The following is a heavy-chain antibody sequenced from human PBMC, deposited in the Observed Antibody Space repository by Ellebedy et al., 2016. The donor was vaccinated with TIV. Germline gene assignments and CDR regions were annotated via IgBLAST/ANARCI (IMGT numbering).Heavy chain of an antibody. CDR3: ATGPGVLRFLEWLY. D-gene: IGHD3-3*01. CDR2: IIPIVGIT. J-gene: IGHJ4*02. CDR1: GGTLRRYG. Sequence: AASVKVSCKASGGTLRRYGISWVRQAPGLGLEWMGRIIPIVGITIYAQKFQDRVTITEDNFTNTVYMEMSSLRSEDTAVYYCATGPGVLRFLEWLYWGQGTLVTVSS. V-gene: IGHV1-69*04.